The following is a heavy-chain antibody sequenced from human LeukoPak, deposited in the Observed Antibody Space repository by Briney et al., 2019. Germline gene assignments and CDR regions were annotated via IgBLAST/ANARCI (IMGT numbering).Heavy chain of an antibody. V-gene: IGHV3-23*01. CDR2: IGNTET. D-gene: IGHD5-18*01. Sequence: PGGSLRLSCATSGFPFETNAMSWVRQAPGKGLEGGATIGNTETSYADPVTGRFTISRDNSKNTVNLQMNRLRVEDTAIYYCAKDWIQFNRVFDCFDSWGQGTLVTVSS. J-gene: IGHJ4*02. CDR3: AKDWIQFNRVFDCFDS. CDR1: GFPFETNA.